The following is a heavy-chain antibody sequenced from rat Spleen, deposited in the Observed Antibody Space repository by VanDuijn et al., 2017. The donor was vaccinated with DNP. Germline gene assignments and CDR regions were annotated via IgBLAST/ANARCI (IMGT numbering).Heavy chain of an antibody. D-gene: IGHD5-1*01. Sequence: EVQLQESGPGLVKPSQSLSLTCSVTGFSITSSHRWNWIRKFPGDKLEWIGHITYSGSTTYNPSLKSRISITRDTSKNQFFLQLNSVTTEDTATYHCARWGGLGFDYWGQGVMVSVSP. CDR3: ARWGGLGFDY. J-gene: IGHJ2*01. CDR2: ITYSGST. CDR1: GFSITSSH. V-gene: IGHV3-1*01.